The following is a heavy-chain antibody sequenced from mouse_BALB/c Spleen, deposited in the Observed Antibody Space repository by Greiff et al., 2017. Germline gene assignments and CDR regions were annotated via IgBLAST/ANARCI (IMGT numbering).Heavy chain of an antibody. V-gene: IGHV5-4*02. CDR2: ISDGGSYT. CDR1: GFTFSDYY. J-gene: IGHJ4*01. D-gene: IGHD1-1*01. Sequence: EVKLVESGGGLVKPGGSLKLSCAASGFTFSDYYMYWVRQTPEKRLEWVATISDGGSYTYYPDSVKGRFTISRDNAKNNLYLQMSSLKSEDTAMYYCARVPYYYGSKGAMDYWGQGTSVTVSS. CDR3: ARVPYYYGSKGAMDY.